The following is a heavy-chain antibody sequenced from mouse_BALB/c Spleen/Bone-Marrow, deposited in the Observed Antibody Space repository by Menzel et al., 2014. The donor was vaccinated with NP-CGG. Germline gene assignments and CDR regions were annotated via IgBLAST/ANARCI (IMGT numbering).Heavy chain of an antibody. CDR1: GYAFTNYW. CDR2: IYPGSGNT. D-gene: IGHD2-3*01. J-gene: IGHJ3*01. V-gene: IGHV1-63*01. CDR3: ARLRGYSQAWFAY. Sequence: QVQLQQPGAELVRPGTSVKISCKASGYAFTNYWLGWVKQRPGHGFEWIGDIYPGSGNTYYNEKFKGKATLTADKSSSTAYMQLSSLTSEDSAVYFCARLRGYSQAWFAYWGQGTLVTVSA.